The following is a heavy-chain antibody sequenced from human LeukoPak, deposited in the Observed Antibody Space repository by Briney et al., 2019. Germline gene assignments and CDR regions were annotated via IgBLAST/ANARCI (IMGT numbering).Heavy chain of an antibody. CDR3: AKVHRPNRGITIFGVVTAAADHPSFDY. D-gene: IGHD3-3*01. CDR2: ISGSGGST. Sequence: GGSLRLSCAASGFTFSSYAMSWVRQAPGKGLEWASAISGSGGSTYYADSVKGRFTISRDNSKNTLYLQMNSLRAEDTAVYYCAKVHRPNRGITIFGVVTAAADHPSFDYWGQGTLVTVSS. V-gene: IGHV3-23*01. J-gene: IGHJ4*02. CDR1: GFTFSSYA.